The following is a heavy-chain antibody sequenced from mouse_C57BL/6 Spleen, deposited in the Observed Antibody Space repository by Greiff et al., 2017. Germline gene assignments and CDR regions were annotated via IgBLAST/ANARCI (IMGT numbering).Heavy chain of an antibody. V-gene: IGHV1-15*01. CDR3: ARHDGSSGGYFDV. D-gene: IGHD1-1*01. CDR1: GYTFTGYE. J-gene: IGHJ1*03. CDR2: IYPETGGT. Sequence: VQLQQSGAELVRPGASVTLSCKASGYTFTGYEMNWVKQTPVHGLEWIGDIYPETGGTAYNQKFKGKATLTADKSSSTAYMELRSLTSEDSAVYYCARHDGSSGGYFDVWGTGTTVTVSS.